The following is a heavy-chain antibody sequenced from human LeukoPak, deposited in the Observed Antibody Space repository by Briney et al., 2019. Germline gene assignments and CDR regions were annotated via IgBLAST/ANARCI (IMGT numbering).Heavy chain of an antibody. V-gene: IGHV4-38-2*01. J-gene: IGHJ5*02. CDR2: IYHSGST. CDR1: GYSISSGYY. CDR3: ARVGSTSTNWFDP. Sequence: PSETLSLTCAVSGYSISSGYYWGWIRQPPGKGLEWIGSIYHSGSTYYNPSLKSRVTISVDTSENQFSLRLSSVTAADTAVYYCARVGSTSTNWFDPWGQGTLVTVSS. D-gene: IGHD2-2*01.